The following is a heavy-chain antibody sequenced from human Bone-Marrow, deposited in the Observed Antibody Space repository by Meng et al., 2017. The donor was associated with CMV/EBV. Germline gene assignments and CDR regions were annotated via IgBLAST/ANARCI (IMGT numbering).Heavy chain of an antibody. Sequence: GESLKISCAASGFTVSSNYMSWVRTAPGKGLEWVSVIYSGGSTYYADSVKGRFTISRDNSKNTLYLQMNSLRAEDTAVYYCARDRYCGGDCYHYYYYGMDVWGQGTTVTVSS. CDR3: ARDRYCGGDCYHYYYYGMDV. D-gene: IGHD2-21*01. V-gene: IGHV3-53*01. CDR2: IYSGGST. J-gene: IGHJ6*02. CDR1: GFTVSSNY.